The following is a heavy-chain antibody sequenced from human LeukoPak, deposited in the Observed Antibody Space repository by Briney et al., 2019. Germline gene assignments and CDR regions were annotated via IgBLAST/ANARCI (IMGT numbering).Heavy chain of an antibody. CDR3: ARASGGAGYTRK. J-gene: IGHJ4*02. V-gene: IGHV3-21*01. Sequence: PGGSLRLSCAASGFTFSSYSMNWVRQAPGKGLEWVSSISSSSSYIYYADSVKGRFTISRDNAKNSLYLQMNSLRAEDTAVYYCARASGGAGYTRKWGQGTLVTVSS. CDR2: ISSSSSYI. D-gene: IGHD3-16*02. CDR1: GFTFSSYS.